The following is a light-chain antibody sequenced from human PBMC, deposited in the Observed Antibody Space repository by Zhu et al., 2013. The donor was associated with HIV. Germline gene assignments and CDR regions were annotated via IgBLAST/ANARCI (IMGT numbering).Light chain of an antibody. Sequence: QSALTQPPSASGSPGQSVTISCTGTRSDVGAYNYVSWYQQRPGKAPKLIIYEVNKRPSGVPDRFSGSKSGNMASLTVSGLQGEDEADYYCSSYAGSDNYVLFGGGTKLTVL. CDR1: RSDVGAYNY. J-gene: IGLJ3*02. CDR3: SSYAGSDNYVL. V-gene: IGLV2-8*01. CDR2: EVN.